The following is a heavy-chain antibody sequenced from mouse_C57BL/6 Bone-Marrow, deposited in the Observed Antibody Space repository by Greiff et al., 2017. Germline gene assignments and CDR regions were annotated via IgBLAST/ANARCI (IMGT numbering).Heavy chain of an antibody. CDR2: ISSGGSYT. Sequence: EVMLVESGGDLVKPGGSLKLSCAASGFTFSSYGMSWVRQTPDKRLEWVATISSGGSYTYYPDSVKGRFPISRDNAKNTLYLQMSRLKAKDTAMYYCASSWDYWGQGTSVTVSS. CDR1: GFTFSSYG. V-gene: IGHV5-6*01. CDR3: ASSWDY. J-gene: IGHJ4*01.